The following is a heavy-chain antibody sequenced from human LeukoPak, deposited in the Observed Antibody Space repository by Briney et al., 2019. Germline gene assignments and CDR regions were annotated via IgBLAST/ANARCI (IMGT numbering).Heavy chain of an antibody. V-gene: IGHV3-21*01. CDR2: ISGSSSYI. D-gene: IGHD2-15*01. Sequence: PGGSLRLSCAASGFTFSRYSMNWVRQAPEKGLEWVSSISGSSSYIYYADSVKGRFTISRDNAKNSLYLQMNSLRAEDTAVYYCARALGEYCRGGRGSLFDNWGQGTLVTVSS. CDR3: ARALGEYCRGGRGSLFDN. J-gene: IGHJ4*02. CDR1: GFTFSRYS.